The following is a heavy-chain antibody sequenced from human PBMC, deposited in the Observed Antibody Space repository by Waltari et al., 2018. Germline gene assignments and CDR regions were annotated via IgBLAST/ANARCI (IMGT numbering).Heavy chain of an antibody. D-gene: IGHD7-27*01. CDR3: ATHKLGVSQHYYHMDV. Sequence: VQLVQSGAEVRTPGSSVKVSCKASGGSFGGYGISWVRLVPGQGLEWMGVFIPMFGSTEYSHNVQGRLTITANESTSTVYMELSSLTSEDTAVYYCATHKLGVSQHYYHMDVWGKGTPVTISS. CDR1: GGSFGGYG. CDR2: FIPMFGST. J-gene: IGHJ6*03. V-gene: IGHV1-69*12.